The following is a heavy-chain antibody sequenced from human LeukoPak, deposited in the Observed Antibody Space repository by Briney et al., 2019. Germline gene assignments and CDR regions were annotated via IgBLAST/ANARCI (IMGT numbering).Heavy chain of an antibody. V-gene: IGHV1-69*05. CDR2: IIPIFGTA. CDR3: SVIRSSGSMDYYYYMDV. CDR1: GGTFSSYA. D-gene: IGHD2-21*01. Sequence: SVTVSFKASGGTFSSYAISWVRQAPGQGLEWMGGIIPIFGTANYAQKFQGRVTITTDESTSTAYMELSSLRSEDTAVYYCSVIRSSGSMDYYYYMDVWGKGTTVTVSS. J-gene: IGHJ6*03.